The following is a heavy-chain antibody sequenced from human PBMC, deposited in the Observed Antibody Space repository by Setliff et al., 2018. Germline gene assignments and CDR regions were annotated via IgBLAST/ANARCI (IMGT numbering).Heavy chain of an antibody. Sequence: SVKVSCKASGGILRSYGISWVRQAPGQGLEWMGGTIPSFGSTNYAQKFQDRVTIITDESASTAYMELSSLRTEDTAVYYCAREGVDTRSSTDYRYYMDVWGKGTTVTVSS. CDR1: GGILRSYG. D-gene: IGHD5-18*01. V-gene: IGHV1-69*05. CDR3: AREGVDTRSSTDYRYYMDV. CDR2: TIPSFGST. J-gene: IGHJ6*03.